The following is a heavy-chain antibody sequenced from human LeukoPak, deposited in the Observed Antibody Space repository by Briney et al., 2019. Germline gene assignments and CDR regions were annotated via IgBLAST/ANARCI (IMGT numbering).Heavy chain of an antibody. CDR3: ATPRVPFMVRGDPAFDI. CDR2: INHSGST. CDR1: GGSFSGYY. D-gene: IGHD3-10*01. Sequence: SETLSLTCAVYGGSFSGYYWSWIRQPPGKGLEWIGEINHSGSTSYNPSLKSRVTISVDTSKNQFSLKLSSVTAADTAVYYCATPRVPFMVRGDPAFDIWGQGTMVTVSS. V-gene: IGHV4-34*01. J-gene: IGHJ3*02.